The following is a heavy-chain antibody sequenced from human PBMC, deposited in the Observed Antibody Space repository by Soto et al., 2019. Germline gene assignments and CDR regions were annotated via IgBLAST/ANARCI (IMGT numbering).Heavy chain of an antibody. V-gene: IGHV1-69*13. CDR3: ARGDCGGSCYSGYYYYGMDV. CDR1: GGTFSSYA. CDR2: IIPIFGTA. D-gene: IGHD2-15*01. Sequence: GASVKVSCKASGGTFSSYAISWVRQAPGQGLEWMGGIIPIFGTANYAQKFQGRVTITADESTSTAYMELSSLRSEDTAVYYCARGDCGGSCYSGYYYYGMDVWAQGTTVTVSS. J-gene: IGHJ6*02.